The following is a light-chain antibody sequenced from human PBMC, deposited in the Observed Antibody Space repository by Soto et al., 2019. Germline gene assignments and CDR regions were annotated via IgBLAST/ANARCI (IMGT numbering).Light chain of an antibody. J-gene: IGLJ3*02. CDR1: SGSVSTSYY. CDR2: NTN. V-gene: IGLV8-61*01. CDR3: VLYMGSGISV. Sequence: QAVVTQEPSFSVSPGGTVTLTCGLDSGSVSTSYYPNWYRQTPGQAPRTLICNTNTRSSGVPARFSGSILGNKAALTITGAQADDESDYYCVLYMGSGISVFGGGTKLTVL.